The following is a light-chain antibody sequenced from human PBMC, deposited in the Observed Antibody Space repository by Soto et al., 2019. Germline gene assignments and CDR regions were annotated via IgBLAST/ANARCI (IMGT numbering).Light chain of an antibody. J-gene: IGKJ1*01. CDR1: QGIFNY. CDR3: QKYNSDPRT. Sequence: DIQMTQSPSSLSASIGDRVTITCRASQGIFNYLAWYQKKPGKVPKLLIYAASTLQSGGPSRFSGSGSGTDFTLTISSLLPEDVATYYCQKYNSDPRTFGQGNKVEIK. CDR2: AAS. V-gene: IGKV1-27*01.